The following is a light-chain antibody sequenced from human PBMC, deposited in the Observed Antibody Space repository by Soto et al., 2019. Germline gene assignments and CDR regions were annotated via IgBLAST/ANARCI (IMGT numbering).Light chain of an antibody. V-gene: IGLV1-51*01. CDR1: SSNIGNNY. CDR2: DNN. Sequence: QSVLTQPPSVSAAPGQKVTISCSGSSSNIGNNYVSWYQQLPGTAPKLLIYDNNNRPSGIPDRFSGSKSGTSATLGITGLQTGDEADYYCGTWDSSLSAGVFGGGTKVTGL. CDR3: GTWDSSLSAGV. J-gene: IGLJ3*02.